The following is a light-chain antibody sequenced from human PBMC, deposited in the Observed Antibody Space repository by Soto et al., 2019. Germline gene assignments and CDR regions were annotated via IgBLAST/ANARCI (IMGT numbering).Light chain of an antibody. Sequence: QSALTQPASVSASHGQSITISCIGSYSDVGGYKHVAWYQQYLGKAPKLIIYDATSRPSGISSRFSGSKSGNTASLTISGLQADDEADYYCSSYTSSTTLYVFGTGTKLTVL. V-gene: IGLV2-14*01. CDR3: SSYTSSTTLYV. J-gene: IGLJ1*01. CDR1: YSDVGGYKH. CDR2: DAT.